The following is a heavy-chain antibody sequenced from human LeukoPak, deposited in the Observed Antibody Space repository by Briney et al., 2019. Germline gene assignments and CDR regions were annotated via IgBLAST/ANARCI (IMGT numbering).Heavy chain of an antibody. D-gene: IGHD5-18*01. CDR2: IYTSGST. J-gene: IGHJ4*02. CDR1: GGSISSGSYY. V-gene: IGHV4-61*02. CDR3: ARVMYSYGPYFDY. Sequence: SETLSLTCTVSGGSISSGSYYWSWIRQPAGKGLEWIGRIYTSGSTNYNPSLKSRVTISVDTSKNQFSLKLSPVTAADTAVYYCARVMYSYGPYFDYWGQGTLVTVSS.